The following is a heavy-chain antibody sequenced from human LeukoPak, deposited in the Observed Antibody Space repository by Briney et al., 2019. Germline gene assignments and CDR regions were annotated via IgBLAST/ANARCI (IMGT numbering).Heavy chain of an antibody. D-gene: IGHD3-3*01. CDR1: GFTFSSYW. CDR2: IKQDGSEK. J-gene: IGHJ6*03. V-gene: IGHV3-7*01. CDR3: ARAVSRYDFWNYYYMDV. Sequence: GGSQRLSCAASGFTFSSYWMSWVRQAPGKGLEWVANIKQDGSEKYYVDSVKGRFTISRDNAKNSLYLQMNSLRAEDTAVYYCARAVSRYDFWNYYYMDVWGKGTTVTVSS.